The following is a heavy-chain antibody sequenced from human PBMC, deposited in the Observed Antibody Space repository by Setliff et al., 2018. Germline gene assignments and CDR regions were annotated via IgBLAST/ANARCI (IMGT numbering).Heavy chain of an antibody. CDR1: VYSISSGYY. J-gene: IGHJ4*02. CDR3: ARKGICSGGSCYPLANFDY. Sequence: SETLSLTCAVSVYSISSGYYWGWIRQPPGKGLEWIGSIYHSGSTYYNPSLKSRVTISVDTSKNQFSLKLSSVTAADTAVYYCARKGICSGGSCYPLANFDYWGQGTLVTVSS. CDR2: IYHSGST. V-gene: IGHV4-38-2*01. D-gene: IGHD2-15*01.